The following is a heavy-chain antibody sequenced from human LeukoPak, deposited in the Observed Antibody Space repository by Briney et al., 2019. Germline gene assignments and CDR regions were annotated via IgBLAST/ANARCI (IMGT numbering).Heavy chain of an antibody. CDR1: GFTFSSYS. Sequence: GGSLRLSCAASGFTFSSYSMNWVRQAPGKGLEWVSSISSSSSYIYYADSVKGRFTISRDNAKNPLYLQMNSLRAEDTAVYYCARDSLTAGPTDYWGQGTLVTVSS. D-gene: IGHD5-18*01. V-gene: IGHV3-21*01. CDR2: ISSSSSYI. J-gene: IGHJ4*02. CDR3: ARDSLTAGPTDY.